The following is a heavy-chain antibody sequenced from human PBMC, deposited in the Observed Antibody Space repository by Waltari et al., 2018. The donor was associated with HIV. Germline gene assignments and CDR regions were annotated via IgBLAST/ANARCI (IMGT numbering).Heavy chain of an antibody. D-gene: IGHD7-27*01. CDR2: ISNDGSKK. J-gene: IGHJ4*02. CDR3: VRALGDY. V-gene: IGHV3-30-3*01. Sequence: QVQLVESGGGVVQPGKSLRLSCAASGFTFSNFGMHWVRQAPGKGLEWVALISNDGSKKYYADSGKGRFTISRANSKNMLYLQMNSLRPDDTAVYYCVRALGDYWGQGTLVTISS. CDR1: GFTFSNFG.